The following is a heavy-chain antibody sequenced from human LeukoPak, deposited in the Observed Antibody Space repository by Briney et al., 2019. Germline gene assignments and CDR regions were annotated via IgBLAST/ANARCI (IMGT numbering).Heavy chain of an antibody. CDR2: ISSSSSYT. D-gene: IGHD6-13*01. Sequence: GGSLRLSCAASGFTFSSYSMNWVRQAPGKGLEWVSSISSSSSYTYYADSVKGRFTISRDNAKNSLYLQMNSLRAEDTAVYYCARGPPIAAAGIDYWGQGTLVTVSS. V-gene: IGHV3-21*01. CDR3: ARGPPIAAAGIDY. CDR1: GFTFSSYS. J-gene: IGHJ4*02.